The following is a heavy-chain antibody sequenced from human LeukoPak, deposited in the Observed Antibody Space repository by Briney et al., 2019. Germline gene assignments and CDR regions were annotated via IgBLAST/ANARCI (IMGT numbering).Heavy chain of an antibody. D-gene: IGHD6-19*01. CDR3: ARDAPIAVAGSTSYYFDY. V-gene: IGHV3-23*01. CDR1: GFTFSSYA. J-gene: IGHJ4*02. Sequence: GGSLRLSCAASGFTFSSYAMSWVRQAPGKGLEWVSAISGSGGSTYYADSVKGRFTISRDNSKNTLYLQMNSLRAEDTAVYYCARDAPIAVAGSTSYYFDYWGQGTLVTVSS. CDR2: ISGSGGST.